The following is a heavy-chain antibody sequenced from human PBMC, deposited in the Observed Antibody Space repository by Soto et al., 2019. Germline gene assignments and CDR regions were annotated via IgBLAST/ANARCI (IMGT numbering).Heavy chain of an antibody. D-gene: IGHD5-12*01. V-gene: IGHV4-59*01. CDR3: ARVVATISFGWFDP. CDR2: IYYSGST. Sequence: SETLSLTCTVSGGSISSYYWSWIRQPPGKGLEWIGYIYYSGSTNYNPSLKSRVTISVDTSKNHFSLKLSSVTAADTAVYYCARVVATISFGWFDPWGQGTLVTVS. J-gene: IGHJ5*02. CDR1: GGSISSYY.